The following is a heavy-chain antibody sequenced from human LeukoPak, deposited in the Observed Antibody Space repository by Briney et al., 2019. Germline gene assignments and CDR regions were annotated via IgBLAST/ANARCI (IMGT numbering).Heavy chain of an antibody. CDR3: AKTPIVGRIAAAKLITYFDY. CDR1: GFTFSSYG. J-gene: IGHJ4*02. CDR2: ISGSGGST. Sequence: PGGSLRLSCAASGFTFSSYGMSWVRQAPGKGLEWVSAISGSGGSTYYADSVKGRFTISRDNSKNTLYLQMNSLRAEDTAVYYCAKTPIVGRIAAAKLITYFDYWGQGTLVTVSS. D-gene: IGHD6-13*01. V-gene: IGHV3-23*01.